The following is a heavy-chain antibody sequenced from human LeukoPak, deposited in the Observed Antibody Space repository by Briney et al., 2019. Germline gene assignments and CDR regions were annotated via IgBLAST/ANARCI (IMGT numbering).Heavy chain of an antibody. CDR2: IKQDGSEK. D-gene: IGHD5-24*01. V-gene: IGHV3-7*01. CDR3: VREARESGGFDY. J-gene: IGHJ4*02. CDR1: GFTFSDAW. Sequence: GGSLRLSCAASGFTFSDAWMTWVRQAPGKGLEWVANIKQDGSEKNYVDSVKGRFTISRDNAKNSLYLQMNSLRAEDTAVYYCVREARESGGFDYWGQGTLVTVSS.